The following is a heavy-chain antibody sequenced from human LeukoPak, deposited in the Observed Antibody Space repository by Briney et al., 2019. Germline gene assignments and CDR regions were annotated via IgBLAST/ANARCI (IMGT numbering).Heavy chain of an antibody. CDR3: AREEFKVGSSTASMDV. CDR2: IYYSGST. Sequence: SETLSLTCTVSGGSISSSSYYWGWIRQPPGKGLEWIGNIYYSGSTYYNPSLKSRVTISVDTSKNQFSLKLSSVTAADTAVYYCAREEFKVGSSTASMDVWGKGTTVTVSS. CDR1: GGSISSSSYY. J-gene: IGHJ6*03. V-gene: IGHV4-39*07. D-gene: IGHD6-13*01.